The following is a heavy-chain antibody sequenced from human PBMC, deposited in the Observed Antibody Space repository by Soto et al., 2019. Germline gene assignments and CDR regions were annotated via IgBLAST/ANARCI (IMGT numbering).Heavy chain of an antibody. J-gene: IGHJ4*02. D-gene: IGHD6-13*01. V-gene: IGHV3-23*01. Sequence: GSLRLSCAASGFTFSSYAMSWVRQAPGKGLEWVSAISGSGGSTYYADSVKGRFTISRDNFKNTLYLQMNSLRAEDTAVYYCAKDLAGYSSSFDYWGQGTLVTVSS. CDR1: GFTFSSYA. CDR3: AKDLAGYSSSFDY. CDR2: ISGSGGST.